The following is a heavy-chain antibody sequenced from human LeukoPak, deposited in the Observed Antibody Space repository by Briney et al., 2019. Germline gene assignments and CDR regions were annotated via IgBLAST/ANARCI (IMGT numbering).Heavy chain of an antibody. V-gene: IGHV3-74*01. CDR3: ARAGGLGIQNYYYYMDV. Sequence: GGSLRLSCAASGFTFSSYWMHWVRQAPGKGLVWVSRIHSDGSSTSYADSVKGRFTISRDNAKNTLYLQMNSLRAEDTAVYYCARAGGLGIQNYYYYMDVWGKGTTVTVSS. D-gene: IGHD7-27*01. CDR2: IHSDGSST. CDR1: GFTFSSYW. J-gene: IGHJ6*03.